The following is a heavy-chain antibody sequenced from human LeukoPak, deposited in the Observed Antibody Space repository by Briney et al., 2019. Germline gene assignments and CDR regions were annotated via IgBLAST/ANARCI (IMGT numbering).Heavy chain of an antibody. CDR1: GFTFSSYA. CDR2: ISYDGSNK. D-gene: IGHD2-15*01. CDR3: ARDTARYSYYFDY. Sequence: GRSLRLSCAASGFTFSSYAMHWVRQAPGKGLEWVAVISYDGSNKYYADSVKGRFTISRDNSKNTLYLQMNSLRAEDTAVYYCARDTARYSYYFDYWGQGTLVTVSS. V-gene: IGHV3-30-3*01. J-gene: IGHJ4*02.